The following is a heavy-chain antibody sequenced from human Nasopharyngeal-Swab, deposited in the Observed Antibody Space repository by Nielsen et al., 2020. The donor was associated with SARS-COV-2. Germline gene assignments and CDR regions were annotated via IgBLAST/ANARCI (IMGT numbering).Heavy chain of an antibody. D-gene: IGHD6-13*01. CDR2: IYYSGST. J-gene: IGHJ4*02. Sequence: WIRQPPGKGLEWIGYIYYSGSTNYNPSLKSRVTISVDTSKNQFSLKLSSVTAADTAVYYCARKVGPWGYSTSWDQGTLVTVSS. CDR3: ARKVGPWGYSTS. V-gene: IGHV4-59*01.